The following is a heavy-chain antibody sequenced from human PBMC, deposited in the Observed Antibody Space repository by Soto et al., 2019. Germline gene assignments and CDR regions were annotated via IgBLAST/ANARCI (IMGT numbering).Heavy chain of an antibody. CDR3: ARDSTTTAGGSFYSPTDAFEF. CDR1: GYTFTNYA. J-gene: IGHJ3*01. Sequence: ASVKVSCKTSGYTFTNYAISWLRQAPGQGLEWVGWISTYNDNTNYAQKFQGRVTMTTDTSTSTAYVELRSLTSDDTAVDYCARDSTTTAGGSFYSPTDAFEFWG. CDR2: ISTYNDNT. V-gene: IGHV1-18*01. D-gene: IGHD2-15*01.